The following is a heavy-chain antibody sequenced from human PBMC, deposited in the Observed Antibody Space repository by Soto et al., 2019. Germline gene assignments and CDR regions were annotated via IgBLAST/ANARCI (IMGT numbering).Heavy chain of an antibody. CDR3: MSNYASGTNDNYFDP. CDR2: IIPALGIP. CDR1: GGTLNTYT. J-gene: IGHJ5*02. V-gene: IGHV1-69*02. D-gene: IGHD3-10*01. Sequence: QVQLVQSGPQVKKPGSSVKVSCKASGGTLNTYTISWVRQAPRQGFEWMGRIIPALGIPNYAQKFQGRVTMTADKSTNTAYMELTSLRSDDTAIYYCMSNYASGTNDNYFDPWGQGTLVTVPS.